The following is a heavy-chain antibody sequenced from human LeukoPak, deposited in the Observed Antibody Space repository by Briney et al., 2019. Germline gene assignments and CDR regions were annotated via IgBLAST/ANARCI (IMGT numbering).Heavy chain of an antibody. V-gene: IGHV4-34*01. CDR1: GGSFSGYY. J-gene: IGHJ3*02. D-gene: IGHD1-7*01. Sequence: SEALSLTCAVYGGSFSGYYWSWIRQPPGKGLEWIGAINHSGSTNYNPSLKSRVTISVDTSKNQFSLKLSSVTAADTAVYYCARGGITGTTFDAFDIWGQGTMVTVPS. CDR2: INHSGST. CDR3: ARGGITGTTFDAFDI.